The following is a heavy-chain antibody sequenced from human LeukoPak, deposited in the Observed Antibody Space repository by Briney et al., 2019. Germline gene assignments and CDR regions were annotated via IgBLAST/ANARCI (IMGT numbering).Heavy chain of an antibody. V-gene: IGHV3-23*01. Sequence: PGGSLRLSCAASGFTFSSYAMSWVRQAPGKGLEWVSVISGSGGSTYYADSVKGRFTISRDNSKNTLYLQMNSLRAEDTAVYYCAKGQGPLTIFGVVNTYYYYGMDVWGQGTTVTVSS. CDR2: ISGSGGST. J-gene: IGHJ6*02. CDR1: GFTFSSYA. CDR3: AKGQGPLTIFGVVNTYYYYGMDV. D-gene: IGHD3-3*01.